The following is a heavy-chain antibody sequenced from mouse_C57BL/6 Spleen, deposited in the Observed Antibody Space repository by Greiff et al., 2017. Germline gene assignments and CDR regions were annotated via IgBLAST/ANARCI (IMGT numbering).Heavy chain of an antibody. V-gene: IGHV1-18*01. CDR3: ARELLRFDY. D-gene: IGHD1-1*01. Sequence: EVQLQQSGPELVKPGASVKIPCKASGYTFTDYNMDWVKQSHGKSLEWIGDINPNNGGTKYNEKFKSKATLTVDKPSSTAYMQLSSLTSEDSAVYYCARELLRFDYWGQGTTLTVSS. CDR1: GYTFTDYN. J-gene: IGHJ2*01. CDR2: INPNNGGT.